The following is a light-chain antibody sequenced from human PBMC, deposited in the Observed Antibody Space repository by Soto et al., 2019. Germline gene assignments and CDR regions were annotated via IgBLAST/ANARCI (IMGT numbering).Light chain of an antibody. CDR3: QSYDSSLSGVV. CDR2: GNS. J-gene: IGLJ2*01. V-gene: IGLV1-40*01. Sequence: QSVLTQPPSVSGAPGQRVTISCTGSSSNIGAGYDVHWYQQLPGTSPKLLIYGNSKRPSGGPDRFSGSKSGTSASLAITGLQAEDEADYYCQSYDSSLSGVVFGGGTKVTVL. CDR1: SSNIGAGYD.